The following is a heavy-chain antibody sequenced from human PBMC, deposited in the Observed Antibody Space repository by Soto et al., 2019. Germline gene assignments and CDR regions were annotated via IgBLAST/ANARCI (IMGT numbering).Heavy chain of an antibody. Sequence: SETLSLTCAVSGGSISSGGYSWSWIRQPPGKGLEWIGYIYHSGSTYYNPSLKSRVTISVDRSKNQFSLKLSSVTVADTAVYYCARGTRGGNSFDYWGQGTLVTVSS. CDR1: GGSISSGGYS. CDR3: ARGTRGGNSFDY. V-gene: IGHV4-30-2*01. CDR2: IYHSGST. J-gene: IGHJ4*02. D-gene: IGHD2-15*01.